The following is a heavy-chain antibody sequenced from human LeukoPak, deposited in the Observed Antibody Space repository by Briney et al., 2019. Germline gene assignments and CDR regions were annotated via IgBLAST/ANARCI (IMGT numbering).Heavy chain of an antibody. CDR2: ISSSGSTI. CDR3: AKDRTLYWSTFDY. Sequence: GGSLRLSCAASGFTFSDYYMSWIRQAPGKGLEWVSYISSSGSTIYYADSVKGRFTISRDNSKNTLYLQMNSLRAEDTAVYYCAKDRTLYWSTFDYWGQGTLVTVSS. CDR1: GFTFSDYY. V-gene: IGHV3-11*01. D-gene: IGHD2-8*02. J-gene: IGHJ4*02.